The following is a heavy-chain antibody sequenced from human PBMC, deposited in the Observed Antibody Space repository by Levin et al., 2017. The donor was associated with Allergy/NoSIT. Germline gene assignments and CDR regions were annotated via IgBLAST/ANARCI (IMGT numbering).Heavy chain of an antibody. CDR2: IYYSGST. Sequence: SETLSLTCTVSGGSISSYYWSWIRQPPGKGLEWIGYIYYSGSTNYNPSLKSRVTISVDTSKNQFSLKLSSVTAADTAVYYCARDATAVTNGGYYYYGMDVWGQGTTVTVSS. D-gene: IGHD4-17*01. CDR1: GGSISSYY. J-gene: IGHJ6*02. CDR3: ARDATAVTNGGYYYYGMDV. V-gene: IGHV4-59*01.